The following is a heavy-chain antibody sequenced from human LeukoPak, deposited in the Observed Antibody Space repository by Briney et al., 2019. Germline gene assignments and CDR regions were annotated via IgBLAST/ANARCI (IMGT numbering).Heavy chain of an antibody. CDR3: ARWYYSNIVCFHMDV. CDR1: GDSISSTY. CDR2: VHYSGSS. V-gene: IGHV4-59*08. D-gene: IGHD2-8*01. Sequence: SETLSLTCTVSGDSISSTYWSWIRQPPGKGPEWIGYVHYSGSSAYIPSLKSRVTMPVDTSKNQFSLSLTSVTAADTALYYCARWYYSNIVCFHMDVWGKGTTVTVFS. J-gene: IGHJ6*03.